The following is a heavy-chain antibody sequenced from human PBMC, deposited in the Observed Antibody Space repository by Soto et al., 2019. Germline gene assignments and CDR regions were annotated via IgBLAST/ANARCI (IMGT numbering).Heavy chain of an antibody. Sequence: PGGSLRLSCASSGFTFSSYAMHLVRQAPGKGLEWVAVISYDGSNKYYADSVKGRFTISRDNSKNTLYLQMNSLRAEDTAVYYCARPPRGAMATIVAFDIWGQGTMVTVSS. J-gene: IGHJ3*02. CDR3: ARPPRGAMATIVAFDI. CDR2: ISYDGSNK. CDR1: GFTFSSYA. D-gene: IGHD5-12*01. V-gene: IGHV3-30-3*01.